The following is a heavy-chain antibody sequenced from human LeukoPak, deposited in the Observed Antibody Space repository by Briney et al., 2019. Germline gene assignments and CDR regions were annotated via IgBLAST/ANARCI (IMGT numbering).Heavy chain of an antibody. V-gene: IGHV3-74*01. CDR3: ARPPDCTNGVCYYSYFDY. CDR1: GFTFSSYW. Sequence: PGGSLGLSCAASGFTFSSYWMRWVRQAPGKGLVWVSRINSDGSSTSYADSVKGRFTISRDNAKNTLYLQMNSLRAEDTAVYYCARPPDCTNGVCYYSYFDYWGQGTLVTVSS. J-gene: IGHJ4*02. D-gene: IGHD2-8*01. CDR2: INSDGSST.